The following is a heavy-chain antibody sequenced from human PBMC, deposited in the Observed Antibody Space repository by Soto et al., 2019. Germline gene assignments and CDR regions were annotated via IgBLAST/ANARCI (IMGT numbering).Heavy chain of an antibody. CDR1: GGSFSGYY. V-gene: IGHV4-34*01. Sequence: SETLSLTCAVYGGSFSGYYWSWIRQPPGKGLEWIGEINHSGSTNYNPSLKSRVTISVDTSKNQFSLKLSSVTAADTAVYYCARGPYYDFWSGYYTGNDYWGQGTLVTVSS. CDR3: ARGPYYDFWSGYYTGNDY. CDR2: INHSGST. D-gene: IGHD3-3*01. J-gene: IGHJ4*02.